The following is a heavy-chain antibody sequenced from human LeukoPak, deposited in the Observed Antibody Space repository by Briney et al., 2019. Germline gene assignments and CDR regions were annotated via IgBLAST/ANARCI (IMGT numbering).Heavy chain of an antibody. CDR2: MNPNSGNT. CDR3: ARSRACNSNSCPVLLLEDYYMEV. D-gene: IGHD2-2*01. CDR1: GYTFTSYD. V-gene: IGHV1-8*03. J-gene: IGHJ6*03. Sequence: ASVKVSCKASGYTFTSYDINWVRQATGQGLEWMGWMNPNSGNTGYAQKFQGRVTITRNTSISTAYMELSSLRSEDTAVYYCARSRACNSNSCPVLLLEDYYMEVWGKGTTVTVSS.